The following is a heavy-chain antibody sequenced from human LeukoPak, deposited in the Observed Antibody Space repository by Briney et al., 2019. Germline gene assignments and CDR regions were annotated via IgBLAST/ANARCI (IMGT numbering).Heavy chain of an antibody. CDR1: GYSISSGYY. Sequence: PSETLSLTCAVSGYSISSGYYWGWIRQPPGKGLEWIGSIYHSGSTYYNPSLKSRVTISVDTSKNQFSLKLSSVTAADTAVYYCARATAAGISSYFDYWGQGTLVTVSS. J-gene: IGHJ4*02. D-gene: IGHD6-13*01. V-gene: IGHV4-38-2*01. CDR3: ARATAAGISSYFDY. CDR2: IYHSGST.